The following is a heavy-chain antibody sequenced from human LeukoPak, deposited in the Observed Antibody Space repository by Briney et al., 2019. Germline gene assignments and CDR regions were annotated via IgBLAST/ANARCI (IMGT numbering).Heavy chain of an antibody. J-gene: IGHJ4*02. D-gene: IGHD3-22*01. CDR1: GGSFSGYY. V-gene: IGHV4-34*01. CDR2: INHSGST. CDR3: ARARYYYDSSRPAGLYYFDY. Sequence: SETLSLTCAVYGGSFSGYYWSWIRQPPGKGLEWIGEINHSGSTNYNPSLKSRVTISVDTSKNQFSLKLSSVTAADTAVYYCARARYYYDSSRPAGLYYFDYWGQGTLVTVSS.